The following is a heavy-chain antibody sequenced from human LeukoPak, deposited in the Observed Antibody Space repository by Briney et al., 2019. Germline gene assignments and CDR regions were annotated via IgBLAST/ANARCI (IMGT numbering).Heavy chain of an antibody. CDR2: IYYSGST. V-gene: IGHV4-34*01. CDR1: GGSFSGYY. J-gene: IGHJ5*02. Sequence: SETLSLTCAVYGGSFSGYYWSWIRQPPGKGLEWIGSIYYSGSTYYNPSLKSRVTISVDTSKNQFSLKLSSVTAADTAVYYCAGAMVRGVMGFDPWGQGTLVTVSS. D-gene: IGHD3-10*01. CDR3: AGAMVRGVMGFDP.